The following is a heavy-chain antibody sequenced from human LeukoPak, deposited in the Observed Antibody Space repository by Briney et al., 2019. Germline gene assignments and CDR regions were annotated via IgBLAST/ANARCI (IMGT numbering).Heavy chain of an antibody. D-gene: IGHD1-26*01. V-gene: IGHV3-23*01. CDR1: GFTFNTYG. CDR3: AKGYSGSYCADY. Sequence: PGGSLRLSCAASGFTFNTYGMSWVRQAPGKGQECVSSVSASGGNTHYADSVKGRFTISRDNSKNTLYLQMNSLSAEDTAVYYCAKGYSGSYCADYWGQGTLVTVSS. J-gene: IGHJ4*02. CDR2: VSASGGNT.